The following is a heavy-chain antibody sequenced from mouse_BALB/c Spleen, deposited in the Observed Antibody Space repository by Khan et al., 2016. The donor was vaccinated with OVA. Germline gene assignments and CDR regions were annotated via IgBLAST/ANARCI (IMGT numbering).Heavy chain of an antibody. CDR1: GYTFTSYT. J-gene: IGHJ3*01. V-gene: IGHV1-4*01. CDR2: INPSNGYT. CDR3: VRDGAYHRNDGWFAY. Sequence: QVHVKQSGAELARPGASVKMSCKASGYTFTSYTIHWIKLRPGQGLEWIGYINPSNGYTNYNQKFKDNATLTADKSSTTAYMELSSLTSDDSALYNCVRDGAYHRNDGWFAYWGQGTLVTVSA. D-gene: IGHD2-14*01.